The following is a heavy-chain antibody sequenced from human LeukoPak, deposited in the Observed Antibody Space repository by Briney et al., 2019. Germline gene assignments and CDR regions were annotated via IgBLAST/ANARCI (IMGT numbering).Heavy chain of an antibody. CDR1: GGTFSSYA. V-gene: IGHV1-69*04. D-gene: IGHD6-19*01. CDR2: IIPILGIA. CDR3: ARASQLSTGIAVAGTGY. J-gene: IGHJ4*02. Sequence: ASVTVSCKASGGTFSSYAISWVRQAPGQGLEWMGRIIPILGIANYAQKFQGRVTITADKSTSTAYMELSSLRSEDTAVYYCARASQLSTGIAVAGTGYWGQGTLVTVSS.